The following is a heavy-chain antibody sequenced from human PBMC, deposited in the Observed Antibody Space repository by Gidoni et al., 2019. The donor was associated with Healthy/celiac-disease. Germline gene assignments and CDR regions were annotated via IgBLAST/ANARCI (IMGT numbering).Heavy chain of an antibody. J-gene: IGHJ6*02. Sequence: QVQLVQSGAEVKKPGASVKVSCKASGYTFTGSYMHWVRQAPGQGLEWMGWINPNSGGTNYAQKFQGRVTMTRDTSISTAYMELSRLRSDDTAVYYCARDGDYGGNSDYYGMDVWGQGTTVTVSS. V-gene: IGHV1-2*02. CDR3: ARDGDYGGNSDYYGMDV. D-gene: IGHD4-17*01. CDR1: GYTFTGSY. CDR2: INPNSGGT.